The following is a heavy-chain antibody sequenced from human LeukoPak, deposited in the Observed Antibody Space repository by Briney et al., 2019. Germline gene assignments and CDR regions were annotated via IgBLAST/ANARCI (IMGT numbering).Heavy chain of an antibody. D-gene: IGHD4-17*01. CDR2: ISSSSSYT. Sequence: GGSLRLSCAASGFTFSDYYMSWVRQAPGKGLEWVSYISSSSSYTNYADSVKGRFTISRDNDKNSLYLQMNSRRAEDTAVYYCARVRTADGRYYYYYGMDVWGQGTTVTVSS. J-gene: IGHJ6*02. CDR3: ARVRTADGRYYYYYGMDV. V-gene: IGHV3-11*06. CDR1: GFTFSDYY.